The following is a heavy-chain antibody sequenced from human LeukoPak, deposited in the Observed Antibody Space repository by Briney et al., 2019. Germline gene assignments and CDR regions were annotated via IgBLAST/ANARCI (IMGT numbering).Heavy chain of an antibody. Sequence: PGGSLRLSCAASGFTSSNYWMSWVRQAPGKGLEWVANIKKDGSEKYYVESVKGRFTISRDNAKNSLYLQMNSLRVEDTAVYYCARERYSYGIDYWGQGTLVPVSS. V-gene: IGHV3-7*01. CDR3: ARERYSYGIDY. D-gene: IGHD5-18*01. J-gene: IGHJ4*02. CDR1: GFTSSNYW. CDR2: IKKDGSEK.